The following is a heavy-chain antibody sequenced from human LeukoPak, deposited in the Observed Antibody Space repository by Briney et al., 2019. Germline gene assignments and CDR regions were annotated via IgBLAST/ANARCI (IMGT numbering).Heavy chain of an antibody. V-gene: IGHV4-59*01. CDR2: IYYSGST. CDR3: ARGDTMVRGVIAYYYYGMDV. CDR1: GGSISSYY. J-gene: IGHJ6*04. Sequence: SETLSLTCTASGGSISSYYWSWIRQPPGKGLEWIGYIYYSGSTNYNPSLKSRVTISVDTSKNQFSLKLSPVTAADTAVYYCARGDTMVRGVIAYYYYGMDVWGKGTTVTVSS. D-gene: IGHD3-10*01.